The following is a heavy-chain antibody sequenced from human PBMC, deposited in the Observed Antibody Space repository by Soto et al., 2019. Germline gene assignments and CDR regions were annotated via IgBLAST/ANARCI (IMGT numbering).Heavy chain of an antibody. J-gene: IGHJ4*02. CDR1: GDSVTNTNW. Sequence: QVQLQESGPRLLKPSETLSLTCTDSGDSVTNTNWWSWVRQPPRQGLEWLEDIDHSGATNYNPSLTSRITMSIDKSKTELTLKLSSVAASVTAVYYCANRGPPRFRFLESNWGEGTLVTVSS. V-gene: IGHV4-4*02. D-gene: IGHD3-3*01. CDR2: IDHSGAT. CDR3: ANRGPPRFRFLESN.